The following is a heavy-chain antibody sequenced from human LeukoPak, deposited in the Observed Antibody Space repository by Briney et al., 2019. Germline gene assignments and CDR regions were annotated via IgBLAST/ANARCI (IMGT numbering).Heavy chain of an antibody. Sequence: PSETLSLTCTVSGGSISSYYWSWIRQPPGKGLEWIGYIYYSGSTNSNPSLKSRVTISVDTSKNQFSLKLSSVTAADTAVYYCARHLAPPQYYDLWSGLYYYYGMDVWGQGTTVTVSS. CDR2: IYYSGST. CDR3: ARHLAPPQYYDLWSGLYYYYGMDV. D-gene: IGHD3-3*01. CDR1: GGSISSYY. J-gene: IGHJ6*02. V-gene: IGHV4-59*08.